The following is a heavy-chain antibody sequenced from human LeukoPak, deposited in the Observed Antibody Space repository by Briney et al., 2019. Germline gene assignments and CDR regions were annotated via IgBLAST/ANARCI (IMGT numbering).Heavy chain of an antibody. D-gene: IGHD6-19*01. V-gene: IGHV4-4*07. CDR2: IYTXGST. J-gene: IGHJ4*02. CDR1: GGSISSYY. Sequence: PSETLSLTCTVSGGSISSYYWSWIRQPAGKGLXXIGRIYTXGSTNYNPSLKSRVTMSVDTSKNQFSLKLSSVTAADTAVYYCARDRGSGWYVGDYWGQGTLVTVSS. CDR3: ARDRGSGWYVGDY.